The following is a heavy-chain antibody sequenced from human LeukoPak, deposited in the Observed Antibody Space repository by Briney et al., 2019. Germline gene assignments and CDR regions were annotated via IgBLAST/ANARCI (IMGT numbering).Heavy chain of an antibody. J-gene: IGHJ4*02. D-gene: IGHD2-21*01. CDR2: IYKDGKI. CDR3: ASRHCSGGDCYFAGADPFDH. CDR1: GLTVSSTY. V-gene: IGHV3-53*01. Sequence: GGSLRLSCAASGLTVSSTYMSWVRQAPGKGLEWVSVIYKDGKIYYIDSVKGRFTISRDTSKNTLYLQMNSLRVEDTAVYYCASRHCSGGDCYFAGADPFDHWGQGTSVTVSS.